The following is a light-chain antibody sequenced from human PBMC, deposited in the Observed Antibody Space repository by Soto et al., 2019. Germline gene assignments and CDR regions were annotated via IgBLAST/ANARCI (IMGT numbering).Light chain of an antibody. J-gene: IGKJ1*01. CDR3: QQYFSTPWT. CDR2: WAS. Sequence: DIVMTQSPDSLAVSLGERATINCKSSQSVLYSSNNKNYLAWYQQKPGQPPKLLIYWASTRESGVPDRFSGSGSGADFTLTISSLQAEDVALYYCQQYFSTPWTFGQGTHVEIK. CDR1: QSVLYSSNNKNY. V-gene: IGKV4-1*01.